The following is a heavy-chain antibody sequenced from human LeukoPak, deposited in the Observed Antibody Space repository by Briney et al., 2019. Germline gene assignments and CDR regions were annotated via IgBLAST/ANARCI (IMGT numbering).Heavy chain of an antibody. CDR2: IYYTGTT. CDR1: GGSISSYY. D-gene: IGHD3-10*01. Sequence: SETLSLTCTVSGGSISSYYWSWIRQPPGKGLEWIGYIYYTGTTNYNPSLKSRVTISVDTSKNQFSLKLSSVTAADTAVYYCARHRVNWFDPWGQGTLVTVSS. CDR3: ARHRVNWFDP. V-gene: IGHV4-59*08. J-gene: IGHJ5*02.